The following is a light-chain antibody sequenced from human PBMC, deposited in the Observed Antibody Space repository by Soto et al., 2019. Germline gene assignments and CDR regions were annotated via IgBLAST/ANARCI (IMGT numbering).Light chain of an antibody. Sequence: QSVLTQPASVSGSPGQSITISCTGTSSDVGGYNYVSWYQHHPGKAPKLMIYDVSNRPSGVSNRFSGSKSGNTASLIISGRQAEAEAEYDCSSYTCNSTLTTEVFGTGTKVTVL. CDR3: SSYTCNSTLTTEV. J-gene: IGLJ1*01. CDR2: DVS. CDR1: SSDVGGYNY. V-gene: IGLV2-14*03.